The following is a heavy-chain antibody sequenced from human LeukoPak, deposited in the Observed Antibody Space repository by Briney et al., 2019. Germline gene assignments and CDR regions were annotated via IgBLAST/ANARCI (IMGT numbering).Heavy chain of an antibody. J-gene: IGHJ4*02. CDR1: GFTFSDYY. D-gene: IGHD3-22*01. CDR3: ARDFFHSSDSRPFDY. CDR2: IFSRSESI. V-gene: IGHV3-11*04. Sequence: GGSLRLSCAASGFTFSDYYMSWIRQAPGKGLGWVSCIFSRSESILYADSVKGRFTISRDNAKNSLYLQMDSLRVEDTAVYYCARDFFHSSDSRPFDYWGQGTLVTVSS.